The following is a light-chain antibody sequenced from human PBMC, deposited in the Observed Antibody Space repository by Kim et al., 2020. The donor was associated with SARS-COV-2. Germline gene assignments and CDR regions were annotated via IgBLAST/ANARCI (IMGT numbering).Light chain of an antibody. CDR1: QSMSSY. Sequence: DIQMTQSPSSLSASVGDRVTITCRASQSMSSYLTWYQQKPGKAPNLLIYGASSLQSGVPSRFSGSGSGTEFTLTISSLQPEDFVSYYCQQSYSPPQTFGQGTKVDIK. CDR3: QQSYSPPQT. V-gene: IGKV1-39*01. J-gene: IGKJ1*01. CDR2: GAS.